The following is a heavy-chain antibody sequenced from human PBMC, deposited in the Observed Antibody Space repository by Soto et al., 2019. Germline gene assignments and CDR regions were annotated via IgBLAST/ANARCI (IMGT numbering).Heavy chain of an antibody. CDR2: IWYDGSNK. CDR1: GFTFSSYG. J-gene: IGHJ4*02. V-gene: IGHV3-33*01. D-gene: IGHD3-3*01. Sequence: GGSLRLSCAASGFTFSSYGMHWVRQAPGKGLEWVAVIWYDGSNKYYADSVKGRFTISRDNSKNTLYLQMNSLRAEDTAVYYCARGRRYDFWSGYLDYWGQGTLVTVSS. CDR3: ARGRRYDFWSGYLDY.